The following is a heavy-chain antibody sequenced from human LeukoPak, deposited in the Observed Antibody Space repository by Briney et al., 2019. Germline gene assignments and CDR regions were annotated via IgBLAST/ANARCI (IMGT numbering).Heavy chain of an antibody. V-gene: IGHV3-23*01. CDR3: AREYSSSSGRSFDY. CDR2: IGGVSESF. D-gene: IGHD6-6*01. J-gene: IGHJ4*02. CDR1: GFIFSNYA. Sequence: AGGSLRLSCAASGFIFSNYAMTWVRQAPGKGLEWVSIIGGVSESFYYADSVKGRFTVSRDNSKDTLYLQINSLRAEDTAVYYCAREYSSSSGRSFDYWGQGTLVTVSS.